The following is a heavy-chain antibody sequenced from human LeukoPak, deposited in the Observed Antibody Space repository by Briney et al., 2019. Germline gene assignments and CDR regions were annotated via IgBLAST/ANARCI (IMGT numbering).Heavy chain of an antibody. CDR1: GFTFSSYS. J-gene: IGHJ3*02. Sequence: PGGSLRLSCAASGFTFSSYSMNWVRQAPGKGLEWVSSISSSSSYIYYADSVKGRFTISRDNSKNTLYLQMNSPRAEDTAVYYCAKDVSYGSGKYAFDIWGQGTMVTVSS. CDR3: AKDVSYGSGKYAFDI. CDR2: ISSSSSYI. D-gene: IGHD3-10*01. V-gene: IGHV3-21*04.